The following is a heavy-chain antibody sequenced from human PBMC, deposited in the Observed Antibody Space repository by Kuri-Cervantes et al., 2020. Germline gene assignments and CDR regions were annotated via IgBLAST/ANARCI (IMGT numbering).Heavy chain of an antibody. CDR2: IYYSGST. J-gene: IGHJ4*02. D-gene: IGHD3-3*01. Sequence: SETLSLTCTVSGGSISSYYWSWIRQPPGKGLEWIGSIYYSGSTYYNPSLKSRVTISVDTSKNKFSLKLSSVTAADTAVYYCARIFYDFWSGYPRVFDYRGQGTLVTVSS. CDR3: ARIFYDFWSGYPRVFDY. V-gene: IGHV4-59*05. CDR1: GGSISSYY.